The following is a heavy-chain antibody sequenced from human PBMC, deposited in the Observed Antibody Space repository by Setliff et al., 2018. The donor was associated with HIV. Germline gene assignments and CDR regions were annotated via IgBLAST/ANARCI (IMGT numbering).Heavy chain of an antibody. V-gene: IGHV4-4*02. CDR3: ARGWLQLGWFDP. CDR2: VHHVEIT. D-gene: IGHD1-1*01. Sequence: LSLTCGVSGGSISSSNWWSWVRQFPGKGLEWIGEVHHVEITNYNPSLKSRVTISIDKSKNQFSLNLNSVTAADTAVYYCARGWLQLGWFDPWGQGTLVTVSS. J-gene: IGHJ5*02. CDR1: GGSISSSNW.